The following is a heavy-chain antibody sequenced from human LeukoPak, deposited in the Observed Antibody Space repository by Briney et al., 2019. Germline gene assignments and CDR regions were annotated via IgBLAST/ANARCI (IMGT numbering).Heavy chain of an antibody. V-gene: IGHV4-4*07. CDR3: AREAFGGVIVFDS. Sequence: PSETPSLTCTVSGGSISGYYWSWIRQPAGKGLEWIGRIYSSGSANYNSSLQSRVTMSVDTPQNQFSLKLSSVTAADTAVYYCAREAFGGVIVFDSWGPGTLVTVSS. CDR1: GGSISGYY. D-gene: IGHD3-16*02. CDR2: IYSSGSA. J-gene: IGHJ4*02.